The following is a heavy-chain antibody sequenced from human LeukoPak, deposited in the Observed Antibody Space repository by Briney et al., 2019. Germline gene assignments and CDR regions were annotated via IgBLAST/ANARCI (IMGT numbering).Heavy chain of an antibody. V-gene: IGHV3-7*01. Sequence: GGSLRLTCAASGFTFSSYWMSWVRQAPGKGLEWVANIKQDGSEKYYVDSVKGRFTISRDNAKNSLYLQMNSLRAEDTAVYYCARVRYSSSWAPLNWFDPWGQGTLVTVSS. D-gene: IGHD6-13*01. J-gene: IGHJ5*02. CDR1: GFTFSSYW. CDR3: ARVRYSSSWAPLNWFDP. CDR2: IKQDGSEK.